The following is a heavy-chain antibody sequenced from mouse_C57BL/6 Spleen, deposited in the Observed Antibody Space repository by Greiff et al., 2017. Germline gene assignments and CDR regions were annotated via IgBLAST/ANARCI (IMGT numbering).Heavy chain of an antibody. CDR1: GYTFTSYW. V-gene: IGHV1-55*01. CDR2: IYPGSGST. Sequence: VQLQQPGAELVKPGASVKMSCKASGYTFTSYWITWVKQRPGQGLEWIGDIYPGSGSTNYNEKFKSKATLTVDTSSSTAYMQLSSLTSEDSAVYYWARSYYSNYVGDYYAMDHWGQGTSVTVSS. CDR3: ARSYYSNYVGDYYAMDH. D-gene: IGHD2-5*01. J-gene: IGHJ4*01.